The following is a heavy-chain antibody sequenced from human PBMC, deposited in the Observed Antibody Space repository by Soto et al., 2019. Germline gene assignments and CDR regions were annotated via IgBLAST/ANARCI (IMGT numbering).Heavy chain of an antibody. Sequence: SLRLSCAASGFTVSSNYMSWVRQAPGKGLEWVSVIYSDGSTYYADSVKGRFTISRDNSRNTLYLQMNTLRAEDTAVYYCARDPPGAFDIWGQGTMVTVSS. CDR2: IYSDGST. J-gene: IGHJ3*02. V-gene: IGHV3-53*01. CDR3: ARDPPGAFDI. CDR1: GFTVSSNY.